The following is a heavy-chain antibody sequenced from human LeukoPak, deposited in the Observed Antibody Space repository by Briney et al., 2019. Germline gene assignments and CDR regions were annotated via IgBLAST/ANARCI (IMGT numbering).Heavy chain of an antibody. D-gene: IGHD3-3*01. Sequence: SETLSLTCTVSGGSISSGGYYWSWIRQPRGKGLEWIGYIYHSGSTYYNPSLKSRVTISVDRSKNQFSLKLSSVTAADTAVYYCAGADYDFWSGYSNWGQGTLVTVSS. V-gene: IGHV4-30-2*01. CDR1: GGSISSGGYY. CDR3: AGADYDFWSGYSN. J-gene: IGHJ4*02. CDR2: IYHSGST.